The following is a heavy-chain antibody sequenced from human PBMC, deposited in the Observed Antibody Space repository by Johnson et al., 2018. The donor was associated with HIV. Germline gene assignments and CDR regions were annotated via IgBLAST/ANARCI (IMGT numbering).Heavy chain of an antibody. Sequence: QEKLVESGGGLVQPGGSLRLSCAASGFTVSSNYMSWIRQAPGKGLEWVSYISSSGSTIYYADSVKGRFSISRDNAKNSLFLQMNSLRAEDMAVYYCAREQATLFFRASGAAFNIWGQGTTVTVSS. V-gene: IGHV3-11*04. D-gene: IGHD3-3*01. CDR2: ISSSGSTI. CDR1: GFTVSSNY. J-gene: IGHJ3*02. CDR3: AREQATLFFRASGAAFNI.